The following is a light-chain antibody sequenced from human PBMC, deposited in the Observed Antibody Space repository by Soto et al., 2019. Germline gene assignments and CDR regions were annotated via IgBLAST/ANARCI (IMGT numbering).Light chain of an antibody. V-gene: IGKV1-39*01. CDR2: AAS. Sequence: DIQMTQSPSCLSAYVGERVEITCRAIQSISSYLNWYQQKPGKAPKLLIYAASSLQSGVPSRFSGSGSGTDFTLTISSLQTEDFATYYCKQSYSTPCTFGKGTKVDIK. CDR3: KQSYSTPCT. J-gene: IGKJ1*01. CDR1: QSISSY.